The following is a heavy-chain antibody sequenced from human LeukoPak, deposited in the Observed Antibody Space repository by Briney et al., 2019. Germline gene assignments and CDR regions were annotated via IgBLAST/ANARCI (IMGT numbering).Heavy chain of an antibody. CDR1: GFSLSTSGVG. CDR3: AHRRGNWGSFDS. D-gene: IGHD7-27*01. CDR2: IYWDDDK. Sequence: SGPTLVNPTQTLTPTCTFSGFSLSTSGVGVGWIRQPPGKALEWLALIYWDDDKRYSPSLKTRLTITKDTSKNQVVLTMTNMDPVDTATFYCAHRRGNWGSFDSWGQGTLVTVSS. J-gene: IGHJ4*02. V-gene: IGHV2-5*02.